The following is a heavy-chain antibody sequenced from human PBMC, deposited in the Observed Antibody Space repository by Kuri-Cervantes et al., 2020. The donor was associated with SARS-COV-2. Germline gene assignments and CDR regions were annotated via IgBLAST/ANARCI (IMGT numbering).Heavy chain of an antibody. Sequence: GRSLRLSCKGFGYSFTSYWSGWVRQMPGKGLEWMWIIYPGDSDTRYSPSFQGQVTISADKSISTAYLQWRSLKASDTAMYYCAGSGIAAAGAGPDYWGQGTLVTVSS. J-gene: IGHJ4*02. CDR2: IYPGDSDT. CDR1: GYSFTSYW. CDR3: AGSGIAAAGAGPDY. V-gene: IGHV5-51*01. D-gene: IGHD6-13*01.